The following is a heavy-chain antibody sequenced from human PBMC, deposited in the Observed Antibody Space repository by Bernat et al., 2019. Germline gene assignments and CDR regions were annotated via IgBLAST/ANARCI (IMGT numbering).Heavy chain of an antibody. CDR2: IDWDDDK. Sequence: QVTLRESGPALVKPTQTLTLTCTFSGFSLSTSGMCVSWIRQPPGKALEWLARIDWDDDKYYSTSLKTRLTISKDTSKNQVVHTMTNMDPVDTGTYDCARMEYSSSRRHFDYWGQGTLVTVSS. D-gene: IGHD6-6*01. J-gene: IGHJ4*02. V-gene: IGHV2-70*15. CDR1: GFSLSTSGMC. CDR3: ARMEYSSSRRHFDY.